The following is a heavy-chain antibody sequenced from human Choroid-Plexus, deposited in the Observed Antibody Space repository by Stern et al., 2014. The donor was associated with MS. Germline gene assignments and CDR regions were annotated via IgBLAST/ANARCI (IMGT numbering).Heavy chain of an antibody. CDR3: AKDRQWSTYFFDY. J-gene: IGHJ4*02. Sequence: VQLVESGGGVDQPGRPLMLSCAASGFTFSNFGMHWVRQAPGKGLEWVALISYDGSDKYYADSVKGRFTIFRDNSKNTLYMHMNSLRAEDTAVYYCAKDRQWSTYFFDYWGQGSLVTVSS. D-gene: IGHD2-15*01. V-gene: IGHV3-30*18. CDR2: ISYDGSDK. CDR1: GFTFSNFG.